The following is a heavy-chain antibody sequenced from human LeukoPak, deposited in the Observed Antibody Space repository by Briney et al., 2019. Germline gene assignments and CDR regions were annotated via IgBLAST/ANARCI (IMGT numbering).Heavy chain of an antibody. J-gene: IGHJ4*02. D-gene: IGHD3-10*01. Sequence: SETLSLTCTVSGGSISSYYWSWIRQPPGKGLERIGYIYTSGSTNYNPSLKSRVTISVDTSKNQFSLKLSSVTAADTAVYYCARRSWGVYYFDYWGQGTLVTVSS. CDR1: GGSISSYY. CDR2: IYTSGST. CDR3: ARRSWGVYYFDY. V-gene: IGHV4-4*09.